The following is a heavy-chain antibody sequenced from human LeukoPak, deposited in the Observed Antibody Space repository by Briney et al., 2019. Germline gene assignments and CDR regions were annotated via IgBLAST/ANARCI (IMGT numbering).Heavy chain of an antibody. V-gene: IGHV4-59*01. D-gene: IGHD3-10*01. CDR3: ARHRGVGALT. CDR1: GGSISGNY. CDR2: IFYSGTT. Sequence: SETLSLTCTVSGGSISGNYWSWIRQPPGKELEWIGYIFYSGTTTYNPSLKSRVTISVDTSKNQFSLKLSSVTAADTAVYYCARHRGVGALTWGQGTLVTVSS. J-gene: IGHJ5*02.